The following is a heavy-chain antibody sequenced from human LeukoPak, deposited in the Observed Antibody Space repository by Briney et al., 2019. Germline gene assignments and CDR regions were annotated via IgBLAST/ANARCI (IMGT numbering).Heavy chain of an antibody. CDR1: GFTFSSYG. CDR3: AKDHCSSTSCYLPY. D-gene: IGHD2-2*01. V-gene: IGHV3-30*18. Sequence: GRSLRLSCAASGFTFSSYGMHWVRQAPGKGLEWVAVIWYGGSNKYYADSVKGRFTISRDNSKNTLYLQMNSLRAEDTAVYYCAKDHCSSTSCYLPYWGQGTLVTVSS. J-gene: IGHJ4*02. CDR2: IWYGGSNK.